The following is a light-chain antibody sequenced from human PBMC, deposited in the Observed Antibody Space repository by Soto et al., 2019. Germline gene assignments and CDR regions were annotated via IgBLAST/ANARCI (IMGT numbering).Light chain of an antibody. CDR2: DVT. V-gene: IGLV2-11*01. J-gene: IGLJ1*01. CDR3: CSYAGISDKYV. CDR1: SSDVGGNNY. Sequence: QSALTQPRSVSGSPGQSVTISCTGTSSDVGGNNYVSWYQHYPGKAPKLMIYDVTKRPSGVPDRFSGSNSGDTASLTISGLQAEDEAEYYCCSYAGISDKYVFGAGTKLTVL.